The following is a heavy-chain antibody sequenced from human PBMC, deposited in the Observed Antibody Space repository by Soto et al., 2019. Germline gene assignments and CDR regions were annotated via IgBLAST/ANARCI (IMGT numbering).Heavy chain of an antibody. J-gene: IGHJ6*02. CDR3: ARQYGSGSRYGMDV. V-gene: IGHV5-51*01. CDR2: IYPGDSDT. D-gene: IGHD3-10*01. Sequence: RQKPGKGLEWMGIIYPGDSDTRYSPSFQGQVTISADKSISTAYLQWSSLKASDTAMYYCARQYGSGSRYGMDVRGQPLTVTVPS.